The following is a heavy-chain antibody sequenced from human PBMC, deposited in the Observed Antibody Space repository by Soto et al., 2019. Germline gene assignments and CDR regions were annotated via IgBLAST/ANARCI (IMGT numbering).Heavy chain of an antibody. CDR2: ISYDGTNR. D-gene: IGHD4-17*01. CDR3: ARESSSTVTTGGGGAEKDY. J-gene: IGHJ4*02. Sequence: QVHLVESGGGVVQPGRSLRLSCAASGLTFSNYAMHWVRQAPGKGLEWVAFISYDGTNRCYPDSVKGRFTISRDNSKHTPYLQMNRLKTEDTAVYYCARESSSTVTTGGGGAEKDYWGQGTLVTVSS. CDR1: GLTFSNYA. V-gene: IGHV3-30-3*01.